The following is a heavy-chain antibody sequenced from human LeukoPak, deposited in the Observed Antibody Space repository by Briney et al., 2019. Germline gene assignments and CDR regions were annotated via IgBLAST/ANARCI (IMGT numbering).Heavy chain of an antibody. J-gene: IGHJ5*02. D-gene: IGHD7-27*01. V-gene: IGHV1-2*06. CDR1: GYTFTGYY. CDR3: ARQGSLGTWFDP. Sequence: ASVKVSCKASGYTFTGYYMQWVRQAPGQGPEWMGRINPNSGGTDYAQNFQGRVTMTRDTSISTVYMELSSLKSNDTAVYYCARQGSLGTWFDPWGQGTLVTVSS. CDR2: INPNSGGT.